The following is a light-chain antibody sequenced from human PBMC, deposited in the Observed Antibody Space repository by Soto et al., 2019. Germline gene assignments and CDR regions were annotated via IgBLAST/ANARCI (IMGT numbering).Light chain of an antibody. V-gene: IGKV1-9*01. Sequence: DIQMTQSPSTLSGSVGDRVTITCRASQVINSFLAWYQQKPGKAPKLPIYAASSLQTGVPSRFSGSGSATDFTLTINSLQPEDFATYYCQQTDSYPSTFGGGTKVDIK. J-gene: IGKJ4*01. CDR1: QVINSF. CDR3: QQTDSYPST. CDR2: AAS.